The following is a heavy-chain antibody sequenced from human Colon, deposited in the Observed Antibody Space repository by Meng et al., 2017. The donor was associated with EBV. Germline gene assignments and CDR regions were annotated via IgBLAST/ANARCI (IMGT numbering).Heavy chain of an antibody. Sequence: VHLKESGPGLVKPSQTLALTCAVSGDSINSGGFYWSWIRQPPGKGLEWIGYIYFTGSTYYSPSLKSRLNISIDTSKNQFSLRVTSVTAADTAVYYCARGGGSSRFQFWGLGTLVTVSS. CDR1: GDSINSGGFY. CDR3: ARGGGSSRFQF. CDR2: IYFTGST. J-gene: IGHJ4*02. V-gene: IGHV4-30-4*01. D-gene: IGHD2-15*01.